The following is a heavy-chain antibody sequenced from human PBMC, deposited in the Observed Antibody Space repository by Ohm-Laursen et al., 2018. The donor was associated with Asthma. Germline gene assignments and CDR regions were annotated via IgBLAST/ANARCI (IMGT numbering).Heavy chain of an antibody. D-gene: IGHD6-19*01. V-gene: IGHV3-33*07. J-gene: IGHJ3*01. Sequence: SLRLSCTASGFSFRDYGMYWVRQAPGKGLELVAVIWYDGTITYYADSLKGRFSVSRDNSKNTLFLQMNRLRVEDTAIYYCARDSGMAVVVDAFDLWGQGTMVTVSS. CDR2: IWYDGTIT. CDR1: GFSFRDYG. CDR3: ARDSGMAVVVDAFDL.